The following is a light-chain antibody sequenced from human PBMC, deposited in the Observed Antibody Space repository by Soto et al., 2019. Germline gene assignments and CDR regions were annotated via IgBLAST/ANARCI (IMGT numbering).Light chain of an antibody. CDR3: QQYNSYSYT. V-gene: IGKV1-5*03. J-gene: IGKJ2*01. CDR2: AAS. CDR1: QSIGEW. Sequence: DIQMTQSPSTLSASVGDRVPITCRASQSIGEWLAWFQQKPGKAPKLLIFAASTLESGVPPRFSGSGSGTDFTLTISSLQPDDFATYFCQQYNSYSYTFGQGTKLEIK.